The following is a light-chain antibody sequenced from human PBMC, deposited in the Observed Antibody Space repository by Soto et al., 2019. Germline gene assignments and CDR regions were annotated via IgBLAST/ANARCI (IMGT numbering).Light chain of an antibody. J-gene: IGKJ1*01. Sequence: VFAQFPGTLSFSPGGGAPLSCRASQSVSRRLAWYQQRPGQSPRLLISGASMRASGVPVRFIGSGSGTDFTLTITRLEPEDFAVYYCQQYGGSPITFGLGTKVDI. V-gene: IGKV3-20*01. CDR2: GAS. CDR3: QQYGGSPIT. CDR1: QSVSRR.